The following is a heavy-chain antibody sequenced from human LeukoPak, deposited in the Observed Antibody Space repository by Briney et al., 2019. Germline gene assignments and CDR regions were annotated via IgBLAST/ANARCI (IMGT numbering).Heavy chain of an antibody. Sequence: QPGGSLRLSCAASGFTFSSYEMNWVRQAPGKGPEWVSYISSSGTTIYYADSVKGRFTISRDNAKNSLYLQMNSLRAEDTAVYYCARGGYCSSSICYSLNAFDIWGQGTMFIVSS. CDR3: ARGGYCSSSICYSLNAFDI. V-gene: IGHV3-48*03. J-gene: IGHJ3*02. CDR2: ISSSGTTI. D-gene: IGHD2-2*01. CDR1: GFTFSSYE.